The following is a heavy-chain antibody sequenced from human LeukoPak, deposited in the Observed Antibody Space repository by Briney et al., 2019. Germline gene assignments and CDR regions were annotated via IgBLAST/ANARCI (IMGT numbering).Heavy chain of an antibody. V-gene: IGHV4-39*01. CDR2: IHYTGST. Sequence: SETLSLTCTVSGGSINNSSSDYWAWIRQPPGKGLEWIGNIHYTGSTYYTSSLKSRVTMSVDTSKNVFSLTLNSLTPADTAVYYCARHLEYTTSGKAFDVWGQGTLVSVSS. CDR3: ARHLEYTTSGKAFDV. J-gene: IGHJ3*01. CDR1: GGSINNSSSDY. D-gene: IGHD3-3*01.